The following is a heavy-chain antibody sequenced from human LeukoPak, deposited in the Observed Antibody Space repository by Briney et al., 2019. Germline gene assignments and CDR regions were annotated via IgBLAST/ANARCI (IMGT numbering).Heavy chain of an antibody. CDR3: ARVVGLTGYSSSWYSGYYYYMDV. Sequence: SVKVSCKASGGTFSSYAMSWVRQAPGQGLEWMGGIIPMIGTANYAQKFRGRVTITADKSTSTAYMELSSLRSEDTAVYYCARVVGLTGYSSSWYSGYYYYMDVWGKGTTVTVSS. CDR1: GGTFSSYA. CDR2: IIPMIGTA. J-gene: IGHJ6*03. D-gene: IGHD6-13*01. V-gene: IGHV1-69*06.